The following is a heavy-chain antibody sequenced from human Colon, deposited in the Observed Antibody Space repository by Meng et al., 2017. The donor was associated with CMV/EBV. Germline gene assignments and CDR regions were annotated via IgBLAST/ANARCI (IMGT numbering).Heavy chain of an antibody. J-gene: IGHJ4*02. CDR3: AKDAVHSGTYIDF. D-gene: IGHD1-26*01. V-gene: IGHV3-43D*04. CDR2: IVWDGDNK. Sequence: GESLKISCTASGFTFGDFAMHWVRQAPGKGLEWVSLIVWDGDNKYYGDSVKGRFTISRDNSKNSLYLQMNNLRAEDTALYYCAKDAVHSGTYIDFWGQGMLVTVSS. CDR1: GFTFGDFA.